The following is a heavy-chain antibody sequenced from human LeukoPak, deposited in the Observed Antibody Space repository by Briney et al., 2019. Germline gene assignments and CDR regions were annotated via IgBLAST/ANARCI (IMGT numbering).Heavy chain of an antibody. CDR1: GYSFTSYW. CDR3: ARLRYDILTGYYGPTYFDY. D-gene: IGHD3-9*01. Sequence: GESLKISCKGSGYSFTSYWIGWVRQVPGKGLEWMGIIYPGDSDTRYSPSFQGQVTISADKSISTAYLQWSSLKASDTAMYYCARLRYDILTGYYGPTYFDYWGQGTLVTVSS. J-gene: IGHJ4*02. CDR2: IYPGDSDT. V-gene: IGHV5-51*01.